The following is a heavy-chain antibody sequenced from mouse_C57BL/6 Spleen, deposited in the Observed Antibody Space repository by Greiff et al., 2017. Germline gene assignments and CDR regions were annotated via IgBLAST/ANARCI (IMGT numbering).Heavy chain of an antibody. J-gene: IGHJ1*03. V-gene: IGHV1-64*01. CDR1: GYTFTSYW. Sequence: QVQLQQPGAELVKPGASVKLSCKASGYTFTSYWMHWVKQRPGQGLEWIGMIHPNSGSTNYNEKFKSKATLTVDKSSSTAYMQLSSLTSEDSAVYYCARSALPSRGYFDVWGTGTTVTVSS. CDR3: ARSALPSRGYFDV. D-gene: IGHD3-1*01. CDR2: IHPNSGST.